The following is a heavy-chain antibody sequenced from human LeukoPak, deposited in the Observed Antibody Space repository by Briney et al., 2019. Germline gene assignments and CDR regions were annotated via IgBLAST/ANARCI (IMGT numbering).Heavy chain of an antibody. CDR2: VSKDGSRK. V-gene: IGHV3-30*18. CDR3: VKEDFSHFFDI. CDR1: GVTFCNYS. D-gene: IGHD2/OR15-2a*01. J-gene: IGHJ4*02. Sequence: GGSLRLSCAASGVTFCNYSTHWVCHAPGKGREWVSIVSKDGSRKYYADSVKCRFTTSRDNSNNMLDLQMNSLRAEDETVYCCVKEDFSHFFDIWGQGTVVTVSS.